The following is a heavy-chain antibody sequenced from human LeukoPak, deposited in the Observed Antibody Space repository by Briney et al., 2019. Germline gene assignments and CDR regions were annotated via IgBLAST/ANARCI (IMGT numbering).Heavy chain of an antibody. CDR2: IYHSGST. D-gene: IGHD6-13*01. Sequence: SETLSLTCTVSGYSISSGFYWGWIRQPPGKGLEWIGSIYHSGSTYYNPSLKSRVTISVDTSKNQFSLKLSSVTAADTAVYYCARADYSSTWSHDYYYMDVWGKGTTVTVSS. V-gene: IGHV4-38-2*02. CDR1: GYSISSGFY. CDR3: ARADYSSTWSHDYYYMDV. J-gene: IGHJ6*03.